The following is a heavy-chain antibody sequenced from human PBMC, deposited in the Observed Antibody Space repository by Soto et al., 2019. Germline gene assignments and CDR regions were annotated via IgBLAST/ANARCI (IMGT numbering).Heavy chain of an antibody. CDR2: IYYSGST. V-gene: IGHV4-59*01. D-gene: IGHD3-22*01. J-gene: IGHJ4*02. CDR1: GCSINSYY. CDR3: ARGRRYDSSGYSEPSFDY. Sequence: TLSLTCTVSGCSINSYYWSLVRQPPRKGLEWIGYIYYSGSTNYNPSLKSRVTISVDTSKNQFSLKLSSVTAADTAVYYCARGRRYDSSGYSEPSFDYWGQGTQVTVSS.